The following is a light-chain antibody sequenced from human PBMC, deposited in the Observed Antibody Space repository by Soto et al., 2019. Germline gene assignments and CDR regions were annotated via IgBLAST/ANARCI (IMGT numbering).Light chain of an antibody. V-gene: IGLV2-14*01. CDR2: EVS. Sequence: QSALTQPASVSGSPGQSITMSCTGTSSDVGGYNYVSWYQQHPGKAPKLMIYEVSNRPSGVSNRFSGSKSGNTASLTISVLQAEDEADYYCSSYTSRSTQVFGTGTKLTVL. CDR3: SSYTSRSTQV. J-gene: IGLJ1*01. CDR1: SSDVGGYNY.